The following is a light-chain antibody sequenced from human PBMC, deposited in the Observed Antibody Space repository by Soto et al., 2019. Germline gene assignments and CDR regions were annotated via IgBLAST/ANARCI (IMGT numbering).Light chain of an antibody. CDR2: EVT. V-gene: IGLV2-8*01. CDR3: SSYAGTAYL. Sequence: QSVLTQPPSASGSPGQSVTISCTGTSSDVGGYNYVSWYQQHPGKAPKLLIYEVTKRPSGVPDRFSGSKSGNTASLTVSGLQPEDEGDYYCSSYAGTAYLFGTGTKVTVL. CDR1: SSDVGGYNY. J-gene: IGLJ1*01.